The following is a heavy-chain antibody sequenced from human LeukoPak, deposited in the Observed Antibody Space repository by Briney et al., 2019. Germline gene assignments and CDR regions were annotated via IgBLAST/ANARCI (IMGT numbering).Heavy chain of an antibody. CDR1: GFTFGSYS. CDR2: ISSSSSYI. J-gene: IGHJ4*02. V-gene: IGHV3-21*01. D-gene: IGHD2-2*01. CDR3: ARGRECSGTGCYLPGIY. Sequence: GGSLGLSCAASGFTFGSYSMNWVRQAPGKGLEWVSSISSSSSYIYYADSVKGRFTISRDNAKNSLYLQMNSLRAEDTAVYYCARGRECSGTGCYLPGIYWGQGILVTVSS.